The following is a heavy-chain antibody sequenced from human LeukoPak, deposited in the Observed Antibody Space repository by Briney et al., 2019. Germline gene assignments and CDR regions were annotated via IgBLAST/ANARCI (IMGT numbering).Heavy chain of an antibody. Sequence: GRSLRLSCAASGFTFSNYNMNWVRQAPGKGLEWVSYISSSSSTIYYADSVKGRFTISRDNAKNSLYLQMNSLRAEDTAVYYCARVYTYGYFLNDYWGQGTLVTVSS. CDR2: ISSSSSTI. D-gene: IGHD5-18*01. J-gene: IGHJ4*02. CDR3: ARVYTYGYFLNDY. V-gene: IGHV3-48*01. CDR1: GFTFSNYN.